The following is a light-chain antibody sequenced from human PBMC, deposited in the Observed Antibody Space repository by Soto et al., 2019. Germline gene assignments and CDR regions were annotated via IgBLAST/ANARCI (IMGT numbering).Light chain of an antibody. V-gene: IGKV3-11*01. CDR3: QQRSNWPPVIT. CDR1: QSVTTF. Sequence: EIVLTQSPATLSLSPGERATLSCRASQSVTTFLAWYQQKPDQAPRLLIYDASTRATDIPARFSGSGSGTDFTLTISSLEPEDFAVYYCQQRSNWPPVITFGGGTKVEIK. CDR2: DAS. J-gene: IGKJ4*01.